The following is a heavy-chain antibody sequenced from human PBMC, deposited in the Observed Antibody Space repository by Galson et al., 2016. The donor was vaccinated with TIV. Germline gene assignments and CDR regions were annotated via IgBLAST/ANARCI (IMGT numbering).Heavy chain of an antibody. CDR1: GYTFTTYY. V-gene: IGHV1-46*01. CDR3: SRGQYSGFGY. Sequence: SVKLSCKASGYTFTTYYIHWVRQAPGKGLEWMAMLNPSGITISYAEKFQDRVTISRDTSNSTFYMELNSLTAEDTAIYYCSRGQYSGFGYWGQGTLVTVSS. J-gene: IGHJ4*02. D-gene: IGHD5-12*01. CDR2: LNPSGITI.